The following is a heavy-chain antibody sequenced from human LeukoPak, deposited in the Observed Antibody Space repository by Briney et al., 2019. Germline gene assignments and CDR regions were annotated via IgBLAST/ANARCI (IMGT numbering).Heavy chain of an antibody. CDR2: INAGNGNT. V-gene: IGHV1-3*01. D-gene: IGHD6-13*01. CDR3: ARDSAIWQQLVRGWFDP. CDR1: GYTFTSYA. Sequence: GASVKVSCKASGYTFTSYAVHWVRQAPGQRLEWMGWINAGNGNTKYSQKFQGRVTITRDTSASTAYMELSSLRSEDTAVYYCARDSAIWQQLVRGWFDPWGQGTLVTVSP. J-gene: IGHJ5*02.